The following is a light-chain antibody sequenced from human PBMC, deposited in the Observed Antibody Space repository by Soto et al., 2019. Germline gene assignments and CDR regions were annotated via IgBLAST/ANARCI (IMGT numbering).Light chain of an antibody. CDR1: QSVHSN. Sequence: EIVMTQSPAAVSVSQGERATLSCRASQSVHSNLAWYQQKPGQAPRLVIYAASTRATGIPDRFSGSVSGTEFTLTISSLQSEDFAVYYCQQYNEWPPFTFGQGTRLE. CDR3: QQYNEWPPFT. CDR2: AAS. J-gene: IGKJ5*01. V-gene: IGKV3-15*01.